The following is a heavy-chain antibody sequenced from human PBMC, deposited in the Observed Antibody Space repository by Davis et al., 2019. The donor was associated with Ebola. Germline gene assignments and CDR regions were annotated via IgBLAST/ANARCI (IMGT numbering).Heavy chain of an antibody. D-gene: IGHD3-22*01. CDR2: INHSGST. Sequence: LETLSLTCAVYGGSFSGYYWSWIRQPPGKGLEWIGEINHSGSTNYNPSLKSRVTISVDTSKNQFSLKLSSVTAADTAVYYCARPRYYYDSSGYYYYWGQGTLVTVSS. V-gene: IGHV4-34*01. CDR3: ARPRYYYDSSGYYYY. J-gene: IGHJ4*02. CDR1: GGSFSGYY.